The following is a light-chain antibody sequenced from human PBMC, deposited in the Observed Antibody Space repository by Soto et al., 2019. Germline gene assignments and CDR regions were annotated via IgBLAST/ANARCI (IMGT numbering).Light chain of an antibody. Sequence: DVKMSQSPSTLSASIGDRVTITCRASQGISGWLACYQQKPEKAPMLLIYDAYSLESGVPSRFSGSGAGTEFTLTISSLRADDFATYCCHQYNSYWTFGQRTKV. CDR2: DAY. V-gene: IGKV1-5*01. CDR1: QGISGW. J-gene: IGKJ1*01. CDR3: HQYNSYWT.